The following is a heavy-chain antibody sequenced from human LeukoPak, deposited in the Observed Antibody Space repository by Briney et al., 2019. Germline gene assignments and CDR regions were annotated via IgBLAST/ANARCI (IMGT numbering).Heavy chain of an antibody. J-gene: IGHJ4*02. V-gene: IGHV4-61*02. CDR1: GGSISSRNYY. CDR3: ARDLRRFSLYGPSFDY. D-gene: IGHD3-10*01. CDR2: FYINGST. Sequence: SQTLSLTCTVSGGSISSRNYYWSWIRQPAGKGLEWLGRFYINGSTNYNPSLKSRVTMSVDTSKNQFSLKLSSVTAADTAVYYCARDLRRFSLYGPSFDYWGQGTLVTVSS.